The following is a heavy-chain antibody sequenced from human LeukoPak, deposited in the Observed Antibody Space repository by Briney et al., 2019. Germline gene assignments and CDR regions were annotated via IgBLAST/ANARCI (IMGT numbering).Heavy chain of an antibody. Sequence: GGSLRLSCAASGFTFSSYGMHWVRQAAGKGLEWVAVIWYDGSNKYYADSVKGRFTISRDNSKNTLYLQMNSLRAEDTAVYYCARDSQQWLVSRTFDYWGQGTLVTVSS. CDR2: IWYDGSNK. J-gene: IGHJ4*02. D-gene: IGHD6-19*01. CDR3: ARDSQQWLVSRTFDY. V-gene: IGHV3-33*01. CDR1: GFTFSSYG.